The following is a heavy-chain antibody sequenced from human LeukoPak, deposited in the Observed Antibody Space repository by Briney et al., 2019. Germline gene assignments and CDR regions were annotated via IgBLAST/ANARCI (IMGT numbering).Heavy chain of an antibody. CDR1: GYTFTNYY. J-gene: IGHJ3*01. CDR3: ARGTRELLD. V-gene: IGHV1-46*03. Sequence: VKVSCKASGYTFTNYYIHWVRQAPGQGLEYMGIINPSRSSTTYAQKFQGRVTMTRDTSTSTVYMELNSLRSEDTAVYYCARGTRELLDWGQGTMVTVSS. CDR2: INPSRSST. D-gene: IGHD1-26*01.